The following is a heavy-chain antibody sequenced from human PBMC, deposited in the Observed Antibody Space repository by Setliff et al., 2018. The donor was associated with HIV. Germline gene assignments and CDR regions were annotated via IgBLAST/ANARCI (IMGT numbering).Heavy chain of an antibody. CDR1: GGSFSGYY. V-gene: IGHV4-34*01. CDR2: INHSGRT. D-gene: IGHD3-16*02. Sequence: PSETLSLTCAVYGGSFSGYYWSWIRQPPGKGLEWIGEINHSGRTKYSPSLRSRVTISVDTSKNHFSLKLRSVTAADTAVYYCARGSDYIWGNYRFPFDYWGQGTLVTVSS. CDR3: ARGSDYIWGNYRFPFDY. J-gene: IGHJ4*02.